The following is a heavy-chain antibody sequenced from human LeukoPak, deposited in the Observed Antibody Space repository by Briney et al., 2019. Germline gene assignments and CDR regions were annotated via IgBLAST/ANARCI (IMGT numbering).Heavy chain of an antibody. CDR3: ARDSPYSSGWYY. J-gene: IGHJ4*02. CDR2: ISYDRSNK. D-gene: IGHD6-19*01. V-gene: IGHV3-30-3*01. CDR1: GFTFSSYA. Sequence: GGSLRLSCAASGFTFSSYAMSWVRQAPGKGLEWVAVISYDRSNKYYADSVKGRFTISRDNSKNTLYLQTNSLRAEDTAVYYCARDSPYSSGWYYWGQGTLVTVSS.